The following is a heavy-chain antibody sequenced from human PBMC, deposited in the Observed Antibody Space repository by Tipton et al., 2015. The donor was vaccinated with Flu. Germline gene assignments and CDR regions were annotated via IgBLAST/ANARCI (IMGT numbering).Heavy chain of an antibody. V-gene: IGHV4-39*01. CDR3: ARRSNGYFQH. CDR1: GGSISSSSYY. J-gene: IGHJ1*01. D-gene: IGHD2-8*01. Sequence: TLSLTCTVSGGSISSSSYYWGWIRQPPGKGLEWIGSIYYSGSTYYNPSLKSRVTISVDTSKNQFSLKLSSVTAADTAVYYCARRSNGYFQHWGQGPLVTVSS. CDR2: IYYSGST.